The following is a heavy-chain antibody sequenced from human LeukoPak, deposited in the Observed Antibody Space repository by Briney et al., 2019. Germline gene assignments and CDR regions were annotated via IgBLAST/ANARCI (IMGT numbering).Heavy chain of an antibody. J-gene: IGHJ4*02. D-gene: IGHD1-26*01. CDR2: ISYDGSNK. Sequence: GRSLRLSCAASGFTFSSYAMHWVRQAPGKGLGWVAVISYDGSNKYYADSVKGRFTISRDNSKNTLYLQMNSLRAEDTAVYYCARDFGSYSHFFDYWGQGTLVTVSS. V-gene: IGHV3-30*04. CDR3: ARDFGSYSHFFDY. CDR1: GFTFSSYA.